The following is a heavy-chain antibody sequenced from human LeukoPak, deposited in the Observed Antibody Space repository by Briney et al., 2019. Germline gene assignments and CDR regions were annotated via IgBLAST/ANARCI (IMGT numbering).Heavy chain of an antibody. CDR3: AREGDSSVYYDY. CDR2: IHHSGST. Sequence: YPSETLSLTGAVYRVSFSGYYWSWIRPPPGKGLEWIGEIHHSGSTNYNPSLKSRVTISVDTSKNQFSLKLSSVTAADTAVYYCAREGDSSVYYDYWGQGTLVTVSS. CDR1: RVSFSGYY. J-gene: IGHJ4*02. V-gene: IGHV4-34*01. D-gene: IGHD3-22*01.